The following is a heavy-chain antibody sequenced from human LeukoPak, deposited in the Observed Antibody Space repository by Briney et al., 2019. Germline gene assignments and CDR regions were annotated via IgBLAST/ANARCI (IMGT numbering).Heavy chain of an antibody. J-gene: IGHJ6*03. V-gene: IGHV4-38-2*02. Sequence: TSETLSLTCTVSGYSLSSGFSCDWIRQSPGKGLEWIGSFSHRGGSYHNPSLKSRVTISVDTSKNQFSLKLSSVTAADTAVYYCARCDYDFREYYYYYYMDVWGKGTTVTVSS. CDR3: ARCDYDFREYYYYYYMDV. CDR1: GYSLSSGFS. D-gene: IGHD3-3*01. CDR2: FSHRGGS.